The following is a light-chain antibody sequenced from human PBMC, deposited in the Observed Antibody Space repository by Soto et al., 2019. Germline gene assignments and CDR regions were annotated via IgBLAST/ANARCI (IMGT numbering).Light chain of an antibody. CDR3: QQYNNWPLT. CDR2: GAS. V-gene: IGKV3-15*01. CDR1: QSVSRN. J-gene: IGKJ4*01. Sequence: ETVMTQSPVTLSVSPGERATLPSRASQSVSRNFAWYQQRPGKAPRLLIYGASTRATGVPSRFSGSGSGTVFALTISSLQSEDFAVYYCQQYNNWPLTFGGGTKVDIK.